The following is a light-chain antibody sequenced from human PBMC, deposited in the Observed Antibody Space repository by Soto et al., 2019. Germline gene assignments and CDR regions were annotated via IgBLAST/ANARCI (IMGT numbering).Light chain of an antibody. J-gene: IGKJ1*01. CDR1: QNIDHH. V-gene: IGKV1-39*01. CDR3: QQSYSTTWT. CDR2: AAS. Sequence: DIQMTQSPSSLSASVGDRVTITCRASQNIDHHLNWYQHKPGRAPKLLMDAASRMQSGVPSRFSGSGTGTEFTLIINSLQPEDFATYYCQQSYSTTWTFGQGTTVEVK.